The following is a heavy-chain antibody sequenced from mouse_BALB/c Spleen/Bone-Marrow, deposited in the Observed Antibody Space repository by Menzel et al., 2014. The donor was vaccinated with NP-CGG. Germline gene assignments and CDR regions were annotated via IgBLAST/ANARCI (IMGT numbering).Heavy chain of an antibody. CDR2: IYPGDGDT. V-gene: IGHV1-80*01. CDR3: ARGGISVDY. Sequence: QVQLKESGAELVRPGSSVKISCESSGYVFSTYWINWVKQRPGQGLEWIGQIYPGDGDTDYNGKFKDKATLTADKSSNTAYMQLSSLTSEDSAVYFCARGGISVDYWAKAPLSQSPQ. CDR1: GYVFSTYW. J-gene: IGHJ2*01.